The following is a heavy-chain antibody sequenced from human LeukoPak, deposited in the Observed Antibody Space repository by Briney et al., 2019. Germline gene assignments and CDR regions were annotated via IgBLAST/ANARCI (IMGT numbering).Heavy chain of an antibody. V-gene: IGHV5-51*01. J-gene: IGHJ4*02. CDR2: IYPGDSDT. CDR3: ARLEGYDFWSGYLDY. D-gene: IGHD3-3*01. Sequence: GESLKISCKGSGYSLTSYWIGWVRQMPGKGLECMGIIYPGDSDTRYSPSFQGQVTISADKSISTAYLQWSSLKASDTAMYYCARLEGYDFWSGYLDYWGQGTLVTVSS. CDR1: GYSLTSYW.